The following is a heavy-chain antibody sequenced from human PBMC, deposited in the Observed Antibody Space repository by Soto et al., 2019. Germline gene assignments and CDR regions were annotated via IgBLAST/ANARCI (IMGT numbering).Heavy chain of an antibody. CDR1: GYNFTAYW. Sequence: EVQLVQSGAELKKPGQSLIISCKASGYNFTAYWIGWVRQMPGKGLEWMGLIYPGDSDTRYSPSFQAQVTISADKSLSIAYLQWSSLRASDTAMYYCARHNLRNAFDIWGRGTMVAVSS. V-gene: IGHV5-51*01. CDR2: IYPGDSDT. J-gene: IGHJ3*02. CDR3: ARHNLRNAFDI.